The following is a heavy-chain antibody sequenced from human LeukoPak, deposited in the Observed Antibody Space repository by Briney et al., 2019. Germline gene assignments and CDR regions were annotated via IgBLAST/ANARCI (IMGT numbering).Heavy chain of an antibody. V-gene: IGHV4-34*01. CDR3: ARARLRLGELSFFRGSYYFDY. Sequence: PSETLSLTCAVYGGSFSGYYWSWIRQPPGKGLEWIGEINHSGSTNYNPSLKSRVTISVDTSKNQFSLKLSSVTAADTAVYYCARARLRLGELSFFRGSYYFDYWGQGTLVTVSS. D-gene: IGHD3-16*02. CDR2: INHSGST. CDR1: GGSFSGYY. J-gene: IGHJ4*02.